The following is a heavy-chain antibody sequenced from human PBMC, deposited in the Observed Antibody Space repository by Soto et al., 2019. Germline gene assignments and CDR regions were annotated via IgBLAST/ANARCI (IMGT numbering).Heavy chain of an antibody. CDR2: IYYSGST. CDR3: ATAGAYYYGSGSYYFDY. Sequence: PSETLSLTCTVSGGSISSGGYYWSWIRQHPGKGLEWIGYIYYSGSTYYNPSLKSRVTISVDTSKNQFSLKLSSVTAADTAVYYCATAGAYYYGSGSYYFDYWGQGTLVTVSS. D-gene: IGHD3-10*01. CDR1: GGSISSGGYY. V-gene: IGHV4-31*03. J-gene: IGHJ4*02.